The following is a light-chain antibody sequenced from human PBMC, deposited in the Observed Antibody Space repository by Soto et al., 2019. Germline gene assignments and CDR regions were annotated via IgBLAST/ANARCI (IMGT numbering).Light chain of an antibody. Sequence: EIVLTQSPGTLSLSPGERATLSCRASQSLSSTYIAWYQQKPGQAPRLLIYGASSRATGIPDRFSGSGSGTDFTLIISRLEPEDFAVYYCHQYGSSPTFGLGTRLE. CDR2: GAS. V-gene: IGKV3-20*01. CDR1: QSLSSTY. J-gene: IGKJ5*01. CDR3: HQYGSSPT.